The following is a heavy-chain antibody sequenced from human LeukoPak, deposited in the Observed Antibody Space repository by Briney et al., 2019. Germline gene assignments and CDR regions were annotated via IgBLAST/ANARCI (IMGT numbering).Heavy chain of an antibody. D-gene: IGHD3-3*01. CDR1: GFTFSNAW. CDR3: AKDTGVILYLDAFDI. Sequence: PGGSLRLSCAASGFTFSNAWMSWVRQAPGKGLEWVSSISSSSSYIYYADSVKGRFTISRDNAKNSLYLQMNSLRAEDTAVYYCAKDTGVILYLDAFDIWGQGTMVTVSS. J-gene: IGHJ3*02. V-gene: IGHV3-21*01. CDR2: ISSSSSYI.